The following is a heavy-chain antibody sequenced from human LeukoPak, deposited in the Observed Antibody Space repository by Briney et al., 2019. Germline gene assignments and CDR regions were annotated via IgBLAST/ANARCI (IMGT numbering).Heavy chain of an antibody. V-gene: IGHV4-59*12. Sequence: PSETLSLTCTVSGGSISSYYWSWIRQPPGKGLEWIGYIYYSGSTNYNPSLKSRVTISVDKSKNQFSLKLSSVTAADTAVYYCARDRDYDSSGMIFDYWGQGTLVTVSS. J-gene: IGHJ4*02. CDR3: ARDRDYDSSGMIFDY. D-gene: IGHD3-22*01. CDR2: IYYSGST. CDR1: GGSISSYY.